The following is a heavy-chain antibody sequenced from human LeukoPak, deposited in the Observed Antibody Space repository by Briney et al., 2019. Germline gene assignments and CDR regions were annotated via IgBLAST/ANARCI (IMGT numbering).Heavy chain of an antibody. CDR1: GFTFSSYS. Sequence: KLGGSLRLSCAASGFTFSSYSMNWVRQAPGKGLEWVSSISSSSSYIYYADSVKGRFTISRDNVRNSLSLQMNSLRAEDTAVYYCARVGYDNSDYRYYHFGLDVWGQGTTVTVSS. J-gene: IGHJ6*02. CDR3: ARVGYDNSDYRYYHFGLDV. D-gene: IGHD3-22*01. V-gene: IGHV3-21*01. CDR2: ISSSSSYI.